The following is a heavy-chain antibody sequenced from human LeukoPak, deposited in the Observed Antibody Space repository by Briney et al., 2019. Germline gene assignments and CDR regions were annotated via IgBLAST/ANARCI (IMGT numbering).Heavy chain of an antibody. CDR3: ARYWGPYDNSGAYFDY. CDR1: GGSISTYD. J-gene: IGHJ4*02. D-gene: IGHD3-22*01. Sequence: SETLSLTCTVSGGSISTYDWSWIRQPPGKGLEWIGYIYYSGSTNYNPSLKSRVTISVDTSKNQFSLKLSSVTAADTAMYYCARYWGPYDNSGAYFDYWGQGTLVTVSS. CDR2: IYYSGST. V-gene: IGHV4-59*08.